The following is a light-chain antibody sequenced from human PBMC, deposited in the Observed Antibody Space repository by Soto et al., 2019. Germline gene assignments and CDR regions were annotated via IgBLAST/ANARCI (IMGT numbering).Light chain of an antibody. CDR2: SNN. V-gene: IGLV1-44*01. CDR3: AAWDDSLSGYV. Sequence: SVRTQPPSASGTPGQRVTISCSGSTSNIGSNTVNWYQQLPGTAPKLLIYSNNQRPSGVPDRFSGSKSGTSASLAISGLQSEDEADYYCAAWDDSLSGYVFGTGTKVTVL. CDR1: TSNIGSNT. J-gene: IGLJ1*01.